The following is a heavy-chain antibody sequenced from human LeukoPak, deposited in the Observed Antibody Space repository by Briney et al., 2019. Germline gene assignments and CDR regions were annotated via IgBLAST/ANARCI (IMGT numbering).Heavy chain of an antibody. CDR2: ISYDGSNK. CDR1: GFTFSSYA. D-gene: IGHD2-21*02. Sequence: GGSLRLSCATSGFTFSSYAMHWVRQAPGKGLEWVAVISYDGSNKYYADSVKGRFTISRDNAKNSLFLQMNSLRAEDTAVYYCARGEVVTASLPDYFYYYMDVWGKGTTVTISS. J-gene: IGHJ6*03. V-gene: IGHV3-30*04. CDR3: ARGEVVTASLPDYFYYYMDV.